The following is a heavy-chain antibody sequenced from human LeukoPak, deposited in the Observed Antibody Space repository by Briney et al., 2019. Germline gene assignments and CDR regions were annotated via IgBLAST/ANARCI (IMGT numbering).Heavy chain of an antibody. J-gene: IGHJ5*02. Sequence: GGSLRLSCAASGFAFSSYSMKWVRQAPGKGLEWVSQISSSSSSISYADSVKGRFTISRDNGKNSLYLQMNSLRAEDTAVYYCATESSRSSASWGQGTLVTVSS. CDR1: GFAFSSYS. D-gene: IGHD6-6*01. CDR2: ISSSSSSI. V-gene: IGHV3-48*01. CDR3: ATESSRSSAS.